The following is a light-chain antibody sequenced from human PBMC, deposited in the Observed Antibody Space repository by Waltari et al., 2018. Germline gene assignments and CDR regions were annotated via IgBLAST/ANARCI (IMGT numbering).Light chain of an antibody. CDR3: QQYDNYWT. CDR2: RAS. Sequence: DIQMTQSPSTLSASVGDRVTITCRASQSITNWLAWYQQKPGKAPKLLIYRASNLESGVPSRFSGSGSGTEFTLTISSLQPDDFATYCCQQYDNYWTFGPGTKVEIK. CDR1: QSITNW. J-gene: IGKJ1*01. V-gene: IGKV1-5*03.